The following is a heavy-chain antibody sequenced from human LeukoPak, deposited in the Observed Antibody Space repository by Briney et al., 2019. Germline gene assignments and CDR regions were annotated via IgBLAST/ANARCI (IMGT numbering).Heavy chain of an antibody. D-gene: IGHD2-15*01. Sequence: SETLSLTCTVSGCSISSYYWSWIRQPPGKGLEWIGYIYYGGNTNYNPSLKSRVTISVDTSKNQFSLNLSSVTAADTPVCYCATRSTGVAATFDSWGQGALVTVSS. J-gene: IGHJ4*02. CDR1: GCSISSYY. V-gene: IGHV4-59*01. CDR2: IYYGGNT. CDR3: ATRSTGVAATFDS.